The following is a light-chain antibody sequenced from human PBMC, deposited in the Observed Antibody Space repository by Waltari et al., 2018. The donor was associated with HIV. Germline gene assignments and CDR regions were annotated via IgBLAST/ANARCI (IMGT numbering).Light chain of an antibody. J-gene: IGKJ3*01. CDR2: GAS. Sequence: EIVLMPSPGILPLSPGESVTLPRKASQSVSSTSLPWYQQRPGQAPRPFIYGASHSATGIPDRFSGGGSGADFTLTISSLEPGDSAVCFCRQYGNSPLTFGPGTKVEVK. CDR3: RQYGNSPLT. V-gene: IGKV3-20*01. CDR1: QSVSSTS.